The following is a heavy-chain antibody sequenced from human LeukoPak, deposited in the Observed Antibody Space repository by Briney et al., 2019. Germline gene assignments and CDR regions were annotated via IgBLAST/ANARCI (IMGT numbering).Heavy chain of an antibody. Sequence: SETLSLTCTVSGGSISSYYWSWIRQPPGKGLEWIGYIYYSGSTNYNPSLKSRVTISVDTSKNQFSLKLSSVTAADTAVYYCARGGYDFWSGAKNWFDPWGQGTLVTVSS. J-gene: IGHJ5*02. CDR1: GGSISSYY. CDR2: IYYSGST. CDR3: ARGGYDFWSGAKNWFDP. D-gene: IGHD3-3*01. V-gene: IGHV4-59*01.